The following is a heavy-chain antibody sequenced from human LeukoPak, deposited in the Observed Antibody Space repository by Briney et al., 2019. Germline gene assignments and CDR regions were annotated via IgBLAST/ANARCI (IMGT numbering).Heavy chain of an antibody. V-gene: IGHV4-4*02. J-gene: IGHJ6*02. CDR1: GGSISSDYW. D-gene: IGHD2-15*01. Sequence: PSETLSLTCAVSGGSISSDYWWSWVRQPPGKGLEYIGEIHYSGTTNYNPSLKSRVTISLDKSKNQFSLNLNSVTAADTAVFYCARVSSGMDVWGQGTAVTVSS. CDR2: IHYSGTT. CDR3: ARVSSGMDV.